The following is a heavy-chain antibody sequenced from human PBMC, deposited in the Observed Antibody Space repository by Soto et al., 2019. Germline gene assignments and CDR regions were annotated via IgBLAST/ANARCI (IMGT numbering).Heavy chain of an antibody. D-gene: IGHD5-12*01. CDR3: ARDRIVATISLNYYGMDV. CDR2: IRCDGGNK. Sequence: GGSLRLSCAASGFTFSSYAMSWVRQAPGKGLEWVAIIRCDGGNKYYADSVKGRFTISRDNSKNTLYLQMNSLRAEDTAVYYCARDRIVATISLNYYGMDVWGQGTTVTVSS. CDR1: GFTFSSYA. V-gene: IGHV3-33*08. J-gene: IGHJ6*02.